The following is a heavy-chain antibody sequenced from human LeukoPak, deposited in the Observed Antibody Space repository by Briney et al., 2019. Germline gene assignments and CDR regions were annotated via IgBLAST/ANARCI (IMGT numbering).Heavy chain of an antibody. CDR1: GGSISSYY. J-gene: IGHJ6*02. Sequence: SETLSLTCTVSGGSISSYYWSWIRQPPGKGLGWIGHIHYSGSTNYNPSLKSRVTMSIDTSKNQFSLKLGSVTAADTAVYYCASAVVYTSYYGMDVWGQGTTVTVSS. V-gene: IGHV4-59*01. D-gene: IGHD6-13*01. CDR2: IHYSGST. CDR3: ASAVVYTSYYGMDV.